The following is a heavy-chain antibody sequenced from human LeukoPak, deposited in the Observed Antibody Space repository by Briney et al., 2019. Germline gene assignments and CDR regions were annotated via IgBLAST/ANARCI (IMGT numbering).Heavy chain of an antibody. Sequence: SETLSLTCTVSGGSISSSSYYWGWIRQPPGKGLEWIGSIYYSGSTYYNPSLKSRVTISVDTSKNQFSLKLSSVTAADTAVYYCARYDILTGLFDYWGQGTLVTVSS. CDR2: IYYSGST. V-gene: IGHV4-39*01. D-gene: IGHD3-9*01. CDR3: ARYDILTGLFDY. CDR1: GGSISSSSYY. J-gene: IGHJ4*02.